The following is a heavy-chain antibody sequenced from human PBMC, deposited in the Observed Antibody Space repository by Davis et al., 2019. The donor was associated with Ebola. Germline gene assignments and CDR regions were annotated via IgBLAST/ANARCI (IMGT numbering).Heavy chain of an antibody. D-gene: IGHD2-8*02. CDR2: IEYSGSA. CDR1: GGSIMTGDYF. V-gene: IGHV4-31*03. J-gene: IGHJ5*02. CDR3: ARDNTGDDRWFDP. Sequence: PSETLSLTCNVSGGSIMTGDYFWTWIRQHPGKGLEWIGYIEYSGSAYYNPSLKSRVTMSVDTSKNQFSLNLASVTASDTAVYYCARDNTGDDRWFDPWGQGTQVTVSS.